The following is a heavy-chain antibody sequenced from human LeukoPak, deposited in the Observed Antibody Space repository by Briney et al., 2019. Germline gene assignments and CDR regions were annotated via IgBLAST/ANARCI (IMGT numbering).Heavy chain of an antibody. D-gene: IGHD3-10*01. Sequence: RSGGSLRLSCAVSGFTVSTYYMSWVRQVPGKGLEWVSGINWNGRSIGYADSVKGRFTISRDNAKKCLYLQMNSLRAEDTALYHCARDGRHYYGSGSYYLDWFDPWGQGTLVTVSS. CDR1: GFTVSTYY. V-gene: IGHV3-20*01. CDR3: ARDGRHYYGSGSYYLDWFDP. J-gene: IGHJ5*02. CDR2: INWNGRSI.